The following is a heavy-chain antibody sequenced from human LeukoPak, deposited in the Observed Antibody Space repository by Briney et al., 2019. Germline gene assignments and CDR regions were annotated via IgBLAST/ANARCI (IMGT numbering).Heavy chain of an antibody. V-gene: IGHV3-30*02. CDR1: GFTFSSYG. CDR3: AKPRDSSSWYGLDY. CDR2: IRYDGSNK. Sequence: PGGSLRLSCAASGFTFSSYGMHWVRQAPGKGLEWVAFIRYDGSNKYYADSVKGRFTISRDNSKNTLYLQMNSLRAEDTAVYYCAKPRDSSSWYGLDYWGQGTLVTVSS. J-gene: IGHJ4*02. D-gene: IGHD6-13*01.